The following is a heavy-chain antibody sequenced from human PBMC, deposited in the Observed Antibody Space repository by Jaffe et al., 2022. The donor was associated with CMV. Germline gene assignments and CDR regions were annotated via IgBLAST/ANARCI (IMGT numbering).Heavy chain of an antibody. CDR1: GFTFSNFW. CDR2: INGDGINT. D-gene: IGHD5-18*01. J-gene: IGHJ4*02. V-gene: IGHV3-74*01. CDR3: ARGGGRVYSYGHDF. Sequence: EVQLVESGGGLVQPGGSLRLSCAASGFTFSNFWMHWVRQVPGKGLVWVSRINGDGINTNYADSVKGRFTISRDNAKNTLYLQMNSLRAEDTAVYYCARGGGRVYSYGHDFWGQGTLVTVSS.